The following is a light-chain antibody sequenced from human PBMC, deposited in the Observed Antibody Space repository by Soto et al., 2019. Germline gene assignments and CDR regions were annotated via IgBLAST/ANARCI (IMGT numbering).Light chain of an antibody. J-gene: IGKJ4*01. CDR1: QTVSSN. CDR3: QQYENWPQLT. CDR2: GAS. V-gene: IGKV3-15*01. Sequence: EIMLKQSPDTLSLSPGERATLSCRASQTVSSNYLAWCQQRPGQAPRLLIYGASSRAPGIPTRFSGSGSGTEFTLTISSLQSEDFAVYYCQQYENWPQLTFGGGTKVDIK.